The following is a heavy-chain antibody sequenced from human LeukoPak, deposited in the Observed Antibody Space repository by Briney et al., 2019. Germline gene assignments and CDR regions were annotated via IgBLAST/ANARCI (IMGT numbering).Heavy chain of an antibody. Sequence: GGSLRLSCAASGFTFSSYGMHWVRQAPGKGLEWVAVIWYDGSNKYYADSVKGRFTISRDNSKNTLYLQMNSLRAEDTAVYYCAKDQYFDWLLPYWGQGTLVTVSS. D-gene: IGHD3-9*01. V-gene: IGHV3-30*02. CDR3: AKDQYFDWLLPY. J-gene: IGHJ4*02. CDR2: IWYDGSNK. CDR1: GFTFSSYG.